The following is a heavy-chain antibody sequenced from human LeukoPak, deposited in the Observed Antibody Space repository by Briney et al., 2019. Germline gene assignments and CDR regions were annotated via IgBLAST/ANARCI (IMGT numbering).Heavy chain of an antibody. Sequence: SQTLSLTCTVSGGSISSGSYYWSWIRQPAGKGLEWIGRIYTSGSTNYNPSLKSRVTISVDTSKNQFSLKLSSVTAADTAVYYCARVVHSSGYYFDWYFDLWGRGTLVTVSS. D-gene: IGHD3-22*01. CDR2: IYTSGST. V-gene: IGHV4-61*02. CDR1: GGSISSGSYY. CDR3: ARVVHSSGYYFDWYFDL. J-gene: IGHJ2*01.